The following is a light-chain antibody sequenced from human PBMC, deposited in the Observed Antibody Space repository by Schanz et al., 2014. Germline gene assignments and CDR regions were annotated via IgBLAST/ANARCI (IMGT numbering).Light chain of an antibody. Sequence: DIQMTQSPSSLSASVGDRVTITCRASQTISNFLNWYQHAPGKAPKLLIYAASSLQSGVSPRFSGSGSGTDFILTISSLQPDDFATYYCQQYNSQWTFGQGTKVEIK. CDR1: QTISNF. J-gene: IGKJ1*01. CDR2: AAS. V-gene: IGKV1-39*01. CDR3: QQYNSQWT.